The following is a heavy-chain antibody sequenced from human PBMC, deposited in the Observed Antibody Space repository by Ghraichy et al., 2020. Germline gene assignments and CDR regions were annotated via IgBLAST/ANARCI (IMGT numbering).Heavy chain of an antibody. V-gene: IGHV3-21*01. Sequence: GGSLRLSCAASGFTFSSYSMNWVRQAPGKGLEWVSSISSSSSYIYYADSVKGRFTISRDNAKNSLYLQMNSLRAEDTAVYYCARDQGGLLANYYDSSGYWLDAFDIWGQGTMVTVSS. CDR3: ARDQGGLLANYYDSSGYWLDAFDI. CDR2: ISSSSSYI. CDR1: GFTFSSYS. J-gene: IGHJ3*02. D-gene: IGHD3-22*01.